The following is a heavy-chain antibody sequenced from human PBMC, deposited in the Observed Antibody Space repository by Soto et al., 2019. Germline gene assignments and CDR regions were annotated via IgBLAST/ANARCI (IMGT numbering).Heavy chain of an antibody. CDR3: ARWRPYGMDV. J-gene: IGHJ6*02. CDR1: GFTFGSYW. V-gene: IGHV3-74*01. Sequence: EVQLVESGGGLVQPGGSLSVSCAASGFTFGSYWMNWVRQAPGKGLVWVSRIDSDGSSTTYADSVKGRFTTSRDNAKNTLSLQMSCLRFEDTSVYYCARWRPYGMDVWGQGTKVTVSS. CDR2: IDSDGSST.